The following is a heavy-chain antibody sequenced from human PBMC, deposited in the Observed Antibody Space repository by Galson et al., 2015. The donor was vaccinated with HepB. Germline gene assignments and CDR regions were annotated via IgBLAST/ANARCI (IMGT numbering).Heavy chain of an antibody. D-gene: IGHD6-13*01. J-gene: IGHJ4*02. V-gene: IGHV1-2*02. CDR3: ARRASSSWYYDY. Sequence: SVKASCKASGYTFSGYYIHWVRQAPGQGLEWMGWINPNTGGTTYPQKFQGRVTMSTDTSISTAYMELSSLRSDDTAVYYCARRASSSWYYDYWGQGTLVTASS. CDR1: GYTFSGYY. CDR2: INPNTGGT.